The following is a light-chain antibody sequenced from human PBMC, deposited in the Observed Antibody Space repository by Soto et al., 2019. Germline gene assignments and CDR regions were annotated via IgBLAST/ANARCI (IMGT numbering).Light chain of an antibody. CDR3: QHYDHLPPLS. CDR1: QDIRNY. V-gene: IGKV1-33*01. J-gene: IGKJ4*01. Sequence: DIQMTQSPSSLSASVADRVTITCQASQDIRNYLNWYQQKPGKAPNLLIYDASNLRAGVPSRFSGSGSGTEFTFTISSLQPEDIATYYCQHYDHLPPLSFGGGTKVEI. CDR2: DAS.